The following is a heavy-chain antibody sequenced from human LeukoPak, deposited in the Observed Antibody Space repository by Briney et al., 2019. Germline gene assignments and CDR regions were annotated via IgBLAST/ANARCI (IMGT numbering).Heavy chain of an antibody. CDR2: ISDSGGST. CDR3: AKDGDYGSGSYPFQH. D-gene: IGHD3-10*01. CDR1: GFTFSSYA. Sequence: GGSLRLSCAASGFTFSSYAMNWVRQAPGKGLEWVSAISDSGGSTYYADSVKGRFTISRDNSKKMLYLQMSSLRAEDTAVYYCAKDGDYGSGSYPFQHWGQGTLVTVSS. V-gene: IGHV3-23*01. J-gene: IGHJ1*01.